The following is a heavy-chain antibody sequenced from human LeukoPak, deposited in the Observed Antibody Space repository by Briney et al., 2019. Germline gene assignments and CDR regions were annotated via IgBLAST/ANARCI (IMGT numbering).Heavy chain of an antibody. Sequence: GESLKISCKGSGYSFTTYWIGWVRQMPGKSLEWMGIIYPGDSETRYSPSFQGRVTISADKSISTAYLQWSSLKASDTAMYYCARHWVSYSSSSSFAFWGQGTLVTVSS. V-gene: IGHV5-51*01. D-gene: IGHD6-6*01. CDR1: GYSFTTYW. CDR2: IYPGDSET. J-gene: IGHJ4*02. CDR3: ARHWVSYSSSSSFAF.